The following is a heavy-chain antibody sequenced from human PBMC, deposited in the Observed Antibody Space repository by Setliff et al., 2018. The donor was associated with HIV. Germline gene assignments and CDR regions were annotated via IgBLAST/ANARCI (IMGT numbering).Heavy chain of an antibody. CDR3: ATRPAGSYWYGVFDF. Sequence: PSETLSLTCTVSAVSIGGYSWSWIRQPPGKGLEWIGNIYTSGSTNYNPSLKSRVTISVDTSKNQFSLKLSSVTAADTAVYYCATRPAGSYWYGVFDFWGRGMLVTVSS. CDR2: IYTSGST. D-gene: IGHD6-13*01. V-gene: IGHV4-4*09. CDR1: AVSIGGYS. J-gene: IGHJ4*02.